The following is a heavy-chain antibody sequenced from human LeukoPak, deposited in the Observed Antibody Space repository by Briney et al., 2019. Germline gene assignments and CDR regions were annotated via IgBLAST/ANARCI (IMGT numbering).Heavy chain of an antibody. CDR3: ARGKYGSSSLIDY. Sequence: PGGSLRLSCAASGFTFSSYEMNWVRQAPGKRREWVSYISSSGSTIYYEDSVKGRFTIPRENAKTSLYLQMNSLRAEATAVYYCARGKYGSSSLIDYWGQGTLVTVSS. J-gene: IGHJ4*02. CDR2: ISSSGSTI. D-gene: IGHD6-6*01. CDR1: GFTFSSYE. V-gene: IGHV3-48*03.